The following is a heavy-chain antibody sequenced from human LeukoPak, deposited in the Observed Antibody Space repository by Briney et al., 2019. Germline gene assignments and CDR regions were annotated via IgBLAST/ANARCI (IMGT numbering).Heavy chain of an antibody. D-gene: IGHD3-22*01. V-gene: IGHV3-15*07. J-gene: IGHJ5*02. CDR2: IRSNSDGGTI. CDR3: ATDFYDST. Sequence: PGGSLRLSCATSGFTFSNAWMNWVRQAPGKGLEWVGRIRSNSDGGTIDYAAPVKGRFTLSRDDSKTTLYLQMNSLQTEDTAVYYCATDFYDSTWGQGSLVTVSS. CDR1: GFTFSNAW.